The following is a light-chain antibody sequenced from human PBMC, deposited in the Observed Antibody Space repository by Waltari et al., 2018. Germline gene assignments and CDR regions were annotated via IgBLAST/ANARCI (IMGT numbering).Light chain of an antibody. CDR1: QSISSH. J-gene: IGKJ4*01. CDR3: QHGHTWPLS. Sequence: EIVLTQSPATLSLSPGERATLSCWASQSISSHIAWYQHKPGQAPRLLVYDASNRATGIPARFSGSGSGTDFTLTIGSLEPEDFAVYYCQHGHTWPLSFGGGTKV. V-gene: IGKV3-11*01. CDR2: DAS.